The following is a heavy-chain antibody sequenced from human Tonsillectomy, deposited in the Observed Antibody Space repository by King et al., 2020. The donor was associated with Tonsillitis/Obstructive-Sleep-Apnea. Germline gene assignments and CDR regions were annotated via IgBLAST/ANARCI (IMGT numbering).Heavy chain of an antibody. D-gene: IGHD3-22*01. CDR2: IIPILGIA. CDR1: GGTFSSYA. J-gene: IGHJ4*02. CDR3: ASPEYYYASSGSSLFGY. V-gene: IGHV1-69*09. Sequence: VQLVESGAEVKKPGSSVKVSCKASGGTFSSYAISWVRQAPGQVLEWMGRIIPILGIANYAQKFQGRVKITADKSTSTAYMELSSLRSEDTAVYYCASPEYYYASSGSSLFGYWGQGTLVTVSS.